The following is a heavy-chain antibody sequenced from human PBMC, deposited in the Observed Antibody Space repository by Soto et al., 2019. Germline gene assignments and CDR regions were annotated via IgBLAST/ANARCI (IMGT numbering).Heavy chain of an antibody. D-gene: IGHD3-3*01. J-gene: IGHJ5*02. V-gene: IGHV3-23*01. Sequence: GGSLRLSCAASGFTFSSYGMHWVRQAPGKGLEWVSAISGSGGSTYYADSVKGRFTISRDNSKNMLYLQMNSLRAEDTAVYYCAKARGGITIFGVVIWFDPWGQGTLVTVSS. CDR3: AKARGGITIFGVVIWFDP. CDR1: GFTFSSYG. CDR2: ISGSGGST.